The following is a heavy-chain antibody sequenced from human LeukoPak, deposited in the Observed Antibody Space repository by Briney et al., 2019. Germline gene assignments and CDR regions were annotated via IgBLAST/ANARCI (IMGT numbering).Heavy chain of an antibody. V-gene: IGHV3-66*01. D-gene: IGHD2-15*01. CDR3: ARGVLYSYFDY. J-gene: IGHJ4*02. CDR2: IYSGGST. Sequence: PGGSLRLSCAASGFTVSSNYMSWVRQAPGKGLEWVSVIYSGGSTYYADSVKGRFTISRDNSKNTLYLQMNSLRAEDTAVYYCARGVLYSYFDYWGQGTLVTVSS. CDR1: GFTVSSNY.